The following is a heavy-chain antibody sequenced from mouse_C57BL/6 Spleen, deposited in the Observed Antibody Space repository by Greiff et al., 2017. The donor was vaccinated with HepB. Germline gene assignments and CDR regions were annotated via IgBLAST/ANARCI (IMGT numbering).Heavy chain of an antibody. V-gene: IGHV5-17*01. CDR1: GFTFSDYG. CDR3: ARVANWDGRNFDY. J-gene: IGHJ2*01. D-gene: IGHD4-1*01. CDR2: ISSGSSTI. Sequence: DVMLVESGGGLVKPGGSLKLSCAASGFTFSDYGMHWVRQAPEKGLEWVAYISSGSSTIYYADTVKGRFTISRDNAKNTLFLQMTSLRSEDTAMYYCARVANWDGRNFDYWGQGTTLTVSS.